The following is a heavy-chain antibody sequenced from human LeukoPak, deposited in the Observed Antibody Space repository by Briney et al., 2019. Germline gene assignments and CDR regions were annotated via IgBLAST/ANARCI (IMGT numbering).Heavy chain of an antibody. Sequence: SETLSLTCSVSGDSISSSGYYWDWIRQPPGKGLEWIGSIHHSGNTNYNPSLKSRVTISVDTSKNQFSLKLSSVTAADTAVYYCARCPVFDYWGQGTLVTVSS. CDR2: IHHSGNT. V-gene: IGHV4-39*07. J-gene: IGHJ4*02. CDR1: GDSISSSGYY. CDR3: ARCPVFDY.